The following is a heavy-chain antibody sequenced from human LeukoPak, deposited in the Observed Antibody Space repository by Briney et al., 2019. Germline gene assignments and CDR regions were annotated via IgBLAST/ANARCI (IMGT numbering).Heavy chain of an antibody. CDR1: GDSVSSNLAT. Sequence: SQTLTLTCVLYGDSVSSNLATWNWIRXSPSRGLEWLGRTYYRSKLSNDYAVSVNSRLTINPDTSKNHFSLQLRFVTPEDTALYFCARALGVVFDYWGQGTLVTVSS. D-gene: IGHD2-8*01. CDR2: TYYRSKLSN. CDR3: ARALGVVFDY. V-gene: IGHV6-1*01. J-gene: IGHJ4*02.